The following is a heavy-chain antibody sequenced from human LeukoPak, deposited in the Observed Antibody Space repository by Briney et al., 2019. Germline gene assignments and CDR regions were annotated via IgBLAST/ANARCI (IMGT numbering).Heavy chain of an antibody. CDR2: IIPIFGTA. D-gene: IGHD3-22*01. CDR1: GGTFSSYA. J-gene: IGHJ4*02. CDR3: ARGGNYYDSRDPFDY. V-gene: IGHV1-69*01. Sequence: SVKVSCKASGGTFSSYAISWVRQAPGQGLEWMGGIIPIFGTANYAQKFQGRVTITADESTSTAYMELSSLRSEDTAVYYCARGGNYYDSRDPFDYWGQGTLVTVSS.